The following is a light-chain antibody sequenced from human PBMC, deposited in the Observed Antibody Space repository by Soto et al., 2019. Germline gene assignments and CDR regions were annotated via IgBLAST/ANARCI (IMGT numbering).Light chain of an antibody. CDR1: QTISSW. V-gene: IGKV1-5*03. Sequence: DIQMTQSPSTLSASVGDRVTITCRASQTISSWLAWYQQKPGKAPKLLIYKASSLEIGVPSRFSGSGSGTEFTLTISSLQPDDFVTYYCQQYNSFSWTFDQGTKVEIK. CDR2: KAS. J-gene: IGKJ1*01. CDR3: QQYNSFSWT.